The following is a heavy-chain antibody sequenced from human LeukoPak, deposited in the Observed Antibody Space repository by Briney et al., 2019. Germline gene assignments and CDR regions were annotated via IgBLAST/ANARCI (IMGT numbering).Heavy chain of an antibody. CDR2: INPPGGST. V-gene: IGHV1-46*01. CDR3: ARDRITMMSSAIDY. Sequence: ASVKVSCKASGYTFTTYNLHWVRQAPGQGLEWMGVINPPGGSTSYAQKFQGRITMTRDTSTSTVYMEVSSLRSDDTAVYYCARDRITMMSSAIDYWGQGTLVTVSS. CDR1: GYTFTTYN. D-gene: IGHD3-22*01. J-gene: IGHJ4*02.